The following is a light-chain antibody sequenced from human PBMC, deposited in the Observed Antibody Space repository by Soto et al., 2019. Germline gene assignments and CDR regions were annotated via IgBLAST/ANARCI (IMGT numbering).Light chain of an antibody. CDR1: SSNIGSNT. Sequence: QLVLTQPPSASGTPGQRVTISCSGSSSNIGSNTVNWYQQLPGTAPKLLIYSNNQRPSVVPDRFSGSKSGTSASLAISGLQSEDEADYYCAAWDDSLLNVFGTGTKLTVL. CDR3: AAWDDSLLNV. J-gene: IGLJ1*01. V-gene: IGLV1-44*01. CDR2: SNN.